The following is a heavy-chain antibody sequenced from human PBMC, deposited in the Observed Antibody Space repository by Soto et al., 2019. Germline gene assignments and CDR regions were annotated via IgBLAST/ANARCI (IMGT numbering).Heavy chain of an antibody. D-gene: IGHD3-10*01. CDR2: INAGNGNT. CDR3: ARDKRTTMVRGVNWFDP. CDR1: GYTFTSYA. Sequence: ASVKVSCKASGYTFTSYAMHWVRQAPGQRLEWMGWINAGNGNTKYSQKFQGRVTITRDTSASTAYMELSSLRSEDTAVYYCARDKRTTMVRGVNWFDPWGQGTLVTVSS. V-gene: IGHV1-3*01. J-gene: IGHJ5*02.